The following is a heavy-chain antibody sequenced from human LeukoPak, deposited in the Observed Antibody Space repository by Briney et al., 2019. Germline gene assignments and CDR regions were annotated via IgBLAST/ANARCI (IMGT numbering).Heavy chain of an antibody. CDR3: ARDCIAACFDY. J-gene: IGHJ4*02. D-gene: IGHD6-6*01. CDR2: ISSSSSTI. Sequence: PGGSLRLSCAASGFTFSSYWMSWVRQAPGKGLEWVSYISSSSSTIYYADSVKGRFTISRDNAKNSLYLQMNSLRAEDTAVYYCARDCIAACFDYWGQGTLVTVSS. V-gene: IGHV3-48*01. CDR1: GFTFSSYW.